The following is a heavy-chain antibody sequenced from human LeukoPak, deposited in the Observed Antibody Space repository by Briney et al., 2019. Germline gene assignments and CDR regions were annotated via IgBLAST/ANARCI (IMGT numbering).Heavy chain of an antibody. V-gene: IGHV3-23*01. CDR2: ISGSGGST. D-gene: IGHD1-26*01. CDR3: AKDVDRRKWELTFDY. Sequence: GGSLRLSCAASGFTFSSYAMSWVRQAPGKGLEWVSAISGSGGSTYYADSVKGRFTISRDNSKNTLYLQMNSLRAEDTAVYYCAKDVDRRKWELTFDYWDQGTLVTVSS. CDR1: GFTFSSYA. J-gene: IGHJ4*02.